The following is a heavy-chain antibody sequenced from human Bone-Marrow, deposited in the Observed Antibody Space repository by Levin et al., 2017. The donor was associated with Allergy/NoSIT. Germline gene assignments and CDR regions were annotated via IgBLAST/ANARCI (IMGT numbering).Heavy chain of an antibody. Sequence: KASETLSLTCTVSGASMNSYYWSWIRQPPGKGLEWIGYTYYNGNTNYNPSLKSRVTISIDTSKNQFSLKLKSVTAADTALYYCARDKSGTYFSFEDWGQGTLVTVSS. CDR1: GASMNSYY. V-gene: IGHV4-59*01. D-gene: IGHD1-26*01. J-gene: IGHJ4*02. CDR3: ARDKSGTYFSFED. CDR2: TYYNGNT.